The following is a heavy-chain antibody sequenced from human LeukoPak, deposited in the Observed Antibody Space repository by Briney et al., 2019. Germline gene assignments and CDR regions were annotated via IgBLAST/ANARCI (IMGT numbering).Heavy chain of an antibody. D-gene: IGHD4-11*01. J-gene: IGHJ4*02. CDR3: ARLTVSYFFDY. V-gene: IGHV4-34*01. Sequence: SETLSLTCAVYGGSFSAYYWSWIRQPPGNRLEWMGDINHSGSTNYNPSLNSRVTMSVDTSKNQFSLKLSSVTAADTAVYYCARLTVSYFFDYWGQGTLVTVPS. CDR1: GGSFSAYY. CDR2: INHSGST.